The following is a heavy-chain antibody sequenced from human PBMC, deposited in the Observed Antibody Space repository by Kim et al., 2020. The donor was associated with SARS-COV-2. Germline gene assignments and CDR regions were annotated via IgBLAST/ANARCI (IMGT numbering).Heavy chain of an antibody. V-gene: IGHV1-24*01. CDR2: FDPEDGET. J-gene: IGHJ4*02. Sequence: ASVKVSCKVSGYTLTELSMHWVRQAPGKGLEWMGGFDPEDGETIYAQKFQGRVTMTEDTSTDTAYMELSSLRSEDTAVYYCATGGGSIAAAGTRAPFDYWGQGTLVTVSS. CDR1: GYTLTELS. CDR3: ATGGGSIAAAGTRAPFDY. D-gene: IGHD6-13*01.